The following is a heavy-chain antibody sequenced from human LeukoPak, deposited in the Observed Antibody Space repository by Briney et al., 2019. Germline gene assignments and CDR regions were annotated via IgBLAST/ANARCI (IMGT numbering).Heavy chain of an antibody. CDR2: IGSTSSFI. D-gene: IGHD6-13*01. CDR3: ARDSPAAAGFDY. Sequence: GGSLRLSCADSGFALSSHGMHWVRQAPGKGLEWVAYIGSTSSFIHCADSVMGRFTISRDNARNSLYLNVNSLRVEDTALYYCARDSPAAAGFDYWGQGTLVTVSS. V-gene: IGHV3-21*01. J-gene: IGHJ4*02. CDR1: GFALSSHG.